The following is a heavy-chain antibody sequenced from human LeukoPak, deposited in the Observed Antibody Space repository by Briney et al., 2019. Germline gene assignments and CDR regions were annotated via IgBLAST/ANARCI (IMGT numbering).Heavy chain of an antibody. CDR1: GGSISSSSYY. CDR2: IYCSGST. V-gene: IGHV4-39*07. CDR3: ARQGYSGRYYNLDY. J-gene: IGHJ4*02. Sequence: SETLSLTCTVSGGSISSSSYYWGWIRQPPGKGLEWIGSIYCSGSTYYNPALKSRVTILVDTSKNQFSLNLSSVTAADTAVYYCARQGYSGRYYNLDYWGQGTLVTVSS. D-gene: IGHD1-26*01.